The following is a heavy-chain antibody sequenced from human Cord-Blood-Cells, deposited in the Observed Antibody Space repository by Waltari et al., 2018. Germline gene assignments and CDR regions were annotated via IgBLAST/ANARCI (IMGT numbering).Heavy chain of an antibody. CDR2: INHSGST. D-gene: IGHD2-15*01. V-gene: IGHV4-34*01. CDR1: GGSFSGYY. CDR3: ARGRWDIVVVVAALWYFDL. Sequence: QVQLQQWGAGLLKPSEILSLTCAVYGGSFSGYYWSWIRQPPGKGLEWIGEINHSGSTNYNPSLKSRVTISVDTSKNQFSLKLSSVTAADTAVYYCARGRWDIVVVVAALWYFDLWGRGTLVTVSS. J-gene: IGHJ2*01.